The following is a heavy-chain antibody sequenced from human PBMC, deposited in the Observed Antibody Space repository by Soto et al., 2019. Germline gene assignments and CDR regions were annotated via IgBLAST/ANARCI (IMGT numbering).Heavy chain of an antibody. J-gene: IGHJ4*02. CDR1: GGSFSGYY. D-gene: IGHD2-2*01. CDR3: ARGRSTRRNFDY. CDR2: INHSGST. Sequence: PSETLSLTCAVYGGSFSGYYWSWIRQPPGKGLEWIGEINHSGSTNYNPSLKSRVTISVDTSKNQFSLKLSSVTAADTAVYYCARGRSTRRNFDYWGQGTLVTVSS. V-gene: IGHV4-34*01.